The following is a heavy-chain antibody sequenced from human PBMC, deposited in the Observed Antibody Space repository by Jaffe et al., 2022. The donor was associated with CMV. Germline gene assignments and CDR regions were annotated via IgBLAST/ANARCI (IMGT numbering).Heavy chain of an antibody. CDR3: AQGWDDPRELAHY. CDR1: GFTFSTYG. V-gene: IGHV3-30*18. Sequence: QVQLVESGGGVVQPGRSLRLSCAASGFTFSTYGMHWVRQAPGKGLQWVAVISYDGSNKYYADSVKGRFTISRDNSKNTLYLQMNSLRTDDTAMYYCAQGWDDPRELAHYWGQGTLVTVSS. D-gene: IGHD1-1*01. CDR2: ISYDGSNK. J-gene: IGHJ4*02.